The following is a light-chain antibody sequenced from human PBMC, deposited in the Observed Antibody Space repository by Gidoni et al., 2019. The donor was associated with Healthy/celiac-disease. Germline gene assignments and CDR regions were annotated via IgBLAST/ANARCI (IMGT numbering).Light chain of an antibody. J-gene: IGKJ5*01. CDR3: QQSYSTPPVT. CDR2: AAS. CDR1: QSISSY. V-gene: IGKV1-39*01. Sequence: DLHMTPSPSSLSASVGDRVTITCRASQSISSYLNWYQQKPGKAPKLLIYAASSLQSGVPSRFSGSGSGTDFTLTISSLQPEDFATYYCQQSYSTPPVTFGQGTRLEIK.